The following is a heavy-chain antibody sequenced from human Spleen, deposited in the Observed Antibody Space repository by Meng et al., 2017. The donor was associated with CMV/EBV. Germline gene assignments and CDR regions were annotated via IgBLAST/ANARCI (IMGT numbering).Heavy chain of an antibody. J-gene: IGHJ6*02. CDR1: GGSVSSGSYY. D-gene: IGHD2-2*02. CDR2: IYYSGST. V-gene: IGHV4-61*01. Sequence: SETLSLTCTVSGGSVSSGSYYWSWIRQPPGKGLEWIGYIYYSGSTNYNPSLKSRVTISVDTSKNQFSLKLSSVIAADTAVYYCASWYCSSTSCYSPYYYYGMDVWGQGTTVTVSS. CDR3: ASWYCSSTSCYSPYYYYGMDV.